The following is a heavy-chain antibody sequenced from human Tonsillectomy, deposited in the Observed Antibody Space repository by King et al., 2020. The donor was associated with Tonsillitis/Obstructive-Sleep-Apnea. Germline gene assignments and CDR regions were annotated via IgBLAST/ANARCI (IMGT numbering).Heavy chain of an antibody. Sequence: VQLQQWDAGLLKPSETLSLPCAVYGGSFSDYYWSWIRQPPGKALEWIGEINHGGSTRYNPSLKSRVTISLDSSKNQFSLKLNSMTAADTAVYYCARGDLLTGYYASTEFDYWGQGTLVTVSS. D-gene: IGHD3-9*01. V-gene: IGHV4-34*01. J-gene: IGHJ4*02. CDR2: INHGGST. CDR3: ARGDLLTGYYASTEFDY. CDR1: GGSFSDYY.